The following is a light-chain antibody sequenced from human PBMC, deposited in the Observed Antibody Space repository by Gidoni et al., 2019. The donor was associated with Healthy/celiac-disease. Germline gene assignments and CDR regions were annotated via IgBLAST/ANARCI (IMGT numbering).Light chain of an antibody. CDR2: LGS. CDR1: QSLLHSNVYNY. V-gene: IGKV2-28*01. Sequence: DIVMTQSPLSLPVTPGEPASLSCRSSQSLLHSNVYNYLDWYLQKPGQSPLRLIYLGSNRASGVPDRVSGSGSGTDFTLKISRVEAEDVGVYYCMQALQTPLTFGGGTKVEIK. J-gene: IGKJ4*02. CDR3: MQALQTPLT.